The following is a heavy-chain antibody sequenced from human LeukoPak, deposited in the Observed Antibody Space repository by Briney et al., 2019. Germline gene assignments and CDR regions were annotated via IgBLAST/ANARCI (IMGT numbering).Heavy chain of an antibody. CDR2: IYYSGST. CDR1: GGSISSSSYY. CDR3: ARDYTAMRENDAFDI. J-gene: IGHJ3*02. D-gene: IGHD5-18*01. Sequence: TSETLSLTCTVSGGSISSSSYYWGWIRQPPGKGLEWIGSIYYSGSTYYNPSLKSRVTISVDTSKNQFSLKLSSVTAADTAVYYCARDYTAMRENDAFDIWGQGTMVTVSS. V-gene: IGHV4-39*07.